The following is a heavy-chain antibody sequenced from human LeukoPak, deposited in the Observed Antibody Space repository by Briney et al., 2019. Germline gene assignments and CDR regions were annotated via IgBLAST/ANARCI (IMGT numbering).Heavy chain of an antibody. V-gene: IGHV5-51*01. D-gene: IGHD2-2*01. CDR1: GNFFTSYW. CDR3: ARHARYCSSTSCWPHAFDI. CDR2: IYPGDSDT. J-gene: IGHJ3*02. Sequence: NHGESLKISCKGSGNFFTSYWIGWVRQMPGKGLESMGIIYPGDSDTRYSPSFEGQVTISADKSISTAYLQWSSLKASDTAMYYCARHARYCSSTSCWPHAFDIWGQGTMVTVSS.